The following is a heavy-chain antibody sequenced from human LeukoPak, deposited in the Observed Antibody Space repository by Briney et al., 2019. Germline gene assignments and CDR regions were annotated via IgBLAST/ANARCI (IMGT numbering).Heavy chain of an antibody. CDR3: ARGARSIAVAGTAHWVDP. CDR1: GYTLTDYY. D-gene: IGHD6-19*01. CDR2: INTNTGNP. Sequence: GASVKVSCKASGYTLTDYYMHWVRQAPGQGLEWMGWINTNTGNPTYAQGFTGRFVFSLDTSVSTAYLQISSLKAEDTAVYYCARGARSIAVAGTAHWVDPWGQGTLVTVSS. V-gene: IGHV7-4-1*02. J-gene: IGHJ5*02.